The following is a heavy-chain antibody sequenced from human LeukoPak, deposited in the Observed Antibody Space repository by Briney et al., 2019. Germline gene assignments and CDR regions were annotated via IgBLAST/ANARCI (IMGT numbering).Heavy chain of an antibody. CDR1: GDSISSFY. J-gene: IGHJ4*02. CDR2: FHYTGSS. V-gene: IGHV4-59*08. Sequence: PSETLALTCSASGDSISSFYWNWIRQPPGKRLEWIGNFHYTGSSSYNPSLKSRVTLSIDTSRRQFFLKLSSVTAADTAVYYCVLAPNSNWFDFWGQGTLVTVSS. D-gene: IGHD2-8*01. CDR3: VLAPNSNWFDF.